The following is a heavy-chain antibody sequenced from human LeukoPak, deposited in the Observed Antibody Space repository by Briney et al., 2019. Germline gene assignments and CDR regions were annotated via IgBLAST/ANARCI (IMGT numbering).Heavy chain of an antibody. D-gene: IGHD3-22*01. CDR2: ISGSGGST. CDR1: GFTFSNYA. CDR3: AKKGYDSSGYYDY. Sequence: GGSLRLSCAASGFTFSNYAMSWVRQAPGKGLEWVSAISGSGGSTYYADSVKGRFTISRDNSKNTLYLQMNSLRAEDTAVYYCAKKGYDSSGYYDYWGQGTLVTVSS. V-gene: IGHV3-23*01. J-gene: IGHJ4*02.